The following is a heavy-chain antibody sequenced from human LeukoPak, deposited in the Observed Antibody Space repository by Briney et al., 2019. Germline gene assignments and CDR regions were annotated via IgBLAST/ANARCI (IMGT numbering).Heavy chain of an antibody. D-gene: IGHD6-19*01. V-gene: IGHV3-9*01. Sequence: GRSVRLSCAASGFAFDDYSIHWVRHTPWKGLEWVSGISWNSGRIEYADSVKGRFTISRDNAKNSLYLQMNSLRPEDTALYYCAKYGSSPSWGQGTLVTVSS. J-gene: IGHJ5*02. CDR2: ISWNSGRI. CDR1: GFAFDDYS. CDR3: AKYGSSPS.